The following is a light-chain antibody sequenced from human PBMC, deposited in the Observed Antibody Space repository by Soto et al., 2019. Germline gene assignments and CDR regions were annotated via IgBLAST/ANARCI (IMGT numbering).Light chain of an antibody. CDR2: AAS. V-gene: IGKV1-6*01. J-gene: IGKJ5*01. Sequence: AIEMTQSPSSLSVSVEDRVTITCRASQGISHDLDWYQQKPGKAPELLIYAASILQSGVPSRFSGSGSGTDITLTISCLQPEDIATYYCQQYDNLPTFGQGTRLEIK. CDR3: QQYDNLPT. CDR1: QGISHD.